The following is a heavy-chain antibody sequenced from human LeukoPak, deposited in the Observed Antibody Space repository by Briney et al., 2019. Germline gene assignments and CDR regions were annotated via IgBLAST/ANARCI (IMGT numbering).Heavy chain of an antibody. J-gene: IGHJ4*02. CDR3: ATEADYYDSSGYYLGPDY. V-gene: IGHV1-8*01. CDR1: GYTFTSYD. D-gene: IGHD3-22*01. Sequence: GASVKVSCKASGYTFTSYDINWVRQATGQGLEWMGWMNPNSGNTGYAQKFQGRVTMTRNTSISTAYMELSSLRAEDTAVYYCATEADYYDSSGYYLGPDYWGQGTLVTVSS. CDR2: MNPNSGNT.